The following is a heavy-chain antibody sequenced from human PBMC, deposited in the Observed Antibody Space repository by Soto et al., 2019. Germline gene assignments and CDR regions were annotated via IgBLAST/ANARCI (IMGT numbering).Heavy chain of an antibody. CDR1: GSSISPFY. J-gene: IGHJ4*02. D-gene: IGHD4-17*01. CDR3: SRVGGYYGDYPNFDY. V-gene: IGHV4-59*01. Sequence: SETLSLTCIVSGSSISPFYWTWIRQPPGRGLEWIGNVFYSGSTNYTPSLNSRVTMLVDRSRNQVSLRLTSVTAADTAVYFCSRVGGYYGDYPNFDYWGQGTRVTVSS. CDR2: VFYSGST.